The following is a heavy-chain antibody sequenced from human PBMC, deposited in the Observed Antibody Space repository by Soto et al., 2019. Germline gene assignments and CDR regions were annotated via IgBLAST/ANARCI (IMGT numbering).Heavy chain of an antibody. J-gene: IGHJ6*02. CDR2: INPSGGST. V-gene: IGHV1-46*01. Sequence: GASVKVSCKASGYTFTSYYMHWVRQAPGQGLEWMGIINPSGGSTSYAQKFQGRVTMTRDTSTSTVYMELSSLRSEDTAVYYCAGERGIAAAGIRSFYYYYGMDVWGQGTTVTVSS. CDR3: AGERGIAAAGIRSFYYYYGMDV. D-gene: IGHD6-13*01. CDR1: GYTFTSYY.